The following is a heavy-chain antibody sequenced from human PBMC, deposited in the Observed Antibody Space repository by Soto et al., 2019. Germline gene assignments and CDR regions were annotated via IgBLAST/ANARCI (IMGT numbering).Heavy chain of an antibody. D-gene: IGHD2-21*02. CDR3: ARQRTTVVTQAYFDH. CDR2: IYYSGRT. Sequence: FETLSLTCIVSGESISSSSYYWGWIRQPPGKGLEWIGSIYYSGRTYYNPSFKSRVTISIDTSKNQFSLKLSSVTATDTAVYYCARQRTTVVTQAYFDHWGQGALVTGSS. J-gene: IGHJ4*02. V-gene: IGHV4-39*01. CDR1: GESISSSSYY.